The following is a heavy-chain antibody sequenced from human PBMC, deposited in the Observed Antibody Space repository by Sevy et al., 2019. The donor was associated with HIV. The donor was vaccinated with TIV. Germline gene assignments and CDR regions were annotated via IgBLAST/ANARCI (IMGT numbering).Heavy chain of an antibody. Sequence: GGSLRLSCAASEFPFSDSAMHWFRQAPGKGLEWVAVISYDESRKYYVDSVKGRFTISRDNSDNMLYLQMNCLRVDNTAVHYCASRVNLWMAIPRPINYWGQGTLVTVSS. CDR1: EFPFSDSA. J-gene: IGHJ4*02. CDR2: ISYDESRK. D-gene: IGHD2-2*02. CDR3: ASRVNLWMAIPRPINY. V-gene: IGHV3-30*03.